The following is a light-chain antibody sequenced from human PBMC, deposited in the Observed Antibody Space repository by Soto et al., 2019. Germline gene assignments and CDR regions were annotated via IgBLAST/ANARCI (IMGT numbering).Light chain of an antibody. CDR3: QQYSSSNL. J-gene: IGKJ1*01. CDR1: QSVGSNY. V-gene: IGKV3-20*01. Sequence: ENVLTQSPGTLSLSPGERATLSCRASQSVGSNYLAWYQQKGDQAPRLLIHGASSRAPGIPDRFTGSGSGPGITLTISRLEPEDFAVYYCQQYSSSNLFGQGTKVEIK. CDR2: GAS.